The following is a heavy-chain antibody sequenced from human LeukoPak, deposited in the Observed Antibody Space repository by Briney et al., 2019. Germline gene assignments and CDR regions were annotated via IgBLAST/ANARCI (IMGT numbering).Heavy chain of an antibody. CDR2: INPSSGST. D-gene: IGHD3-3*01. CDR1: GYTFIRYY. J-gene: IGHJ4*02. Sequence: ASVKVSCKASGYTFIRYYMHWVRQAPGQRLEWMGIINPSSGSTNYAQKFQGRVIMTRDTSTSTVYMELSSLRSEDTAVYYCARDEYDGDYWGQGTLVTVSS. V-gene: IGHV1-46*01. CDR3: ARDEYDGDY.